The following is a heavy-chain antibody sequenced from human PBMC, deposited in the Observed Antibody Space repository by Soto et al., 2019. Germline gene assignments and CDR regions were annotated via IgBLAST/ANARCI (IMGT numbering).Heavy chain of an antibody. D-gene: IGHD1-26*01. CDR3: ATDFRGGSYFDY. CDR2: FDPEDGET. Sequence: GPSVKVSCKVSGYTLTELSMHWLRQAPGKGLEWMGGFDPEDGETIYAQKFQGRVTMTEDTSTDTAYMELSSLRSEDTAVYYCATDFRGGSYFDYWGQGTLVTVSS. V-gene: IGHV1-24*01. J-gene: IGHJ4*02. CDR1: GYTLTELS.